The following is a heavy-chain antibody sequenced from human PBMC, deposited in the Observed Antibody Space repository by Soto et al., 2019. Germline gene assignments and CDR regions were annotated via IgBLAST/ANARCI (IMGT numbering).Heavy chain of an antibody. V-gene: IGHV1-2*02. Sequence: ASVKVSCKASGYTFTGYYMHWVRQAPGQGLEWMGWINPNSGGTNYAQKFQGRVTMTRDTSISTAYLQWSSLKASDTAMYYCARHSGGITIFGVVHYYYYGMDVWGQGTTVTVSS. CDR1: GYTFTGYY. CDR3: ARHSGGITIFGVVHYYYYGMDV. CDR2: INPNSGGT. D-gene: IGHD3-3*01. J-gene: IGHJ6*02.